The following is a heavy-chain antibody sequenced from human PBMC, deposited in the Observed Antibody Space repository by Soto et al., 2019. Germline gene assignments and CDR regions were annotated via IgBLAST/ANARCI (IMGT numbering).Heavy chain of an antibody. D-gene: IGHD2-2*01. V-gene: IGHV1-3*05. Sequence: QVQLVQSGAEEKKPGASVKVSCKASGYTFTSYAMHWVRQAPGQRLEWMGWINAGNGNTKYSQKFQGRVTITRDTSASTAYRELSSLRSEDTAVYYCARGHGFVLVPAADFDYWGQGTLVTVSS. J-gene: IGHJ4*02. CDR3: ARGHGFVLVPAADFDY. CDR1: GYTFTSYA. CDR2: INAGNGNT.